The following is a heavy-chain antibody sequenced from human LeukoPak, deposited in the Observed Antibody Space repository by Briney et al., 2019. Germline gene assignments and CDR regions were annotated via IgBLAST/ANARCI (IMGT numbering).Heavy chain of an antibody. J-gene: IGHJ3*02. CDR2: IYYSGST. Sequence: SETLSLTCTVSGDSINSNSYFWGCIRQPPGKGLECIGSIYYSGSTYYNPSLKSRVTMSVDTSKHQFSLKLSSVTAADTAVYYCARFFTMTNEAFDIWGQGTMVTVSS. CDR1: GDSINSNSYF. V-gene: IGHV4-39*07. D-gene: IGHD3-22*01. CDR3: ARFFTMTNEAFDI.